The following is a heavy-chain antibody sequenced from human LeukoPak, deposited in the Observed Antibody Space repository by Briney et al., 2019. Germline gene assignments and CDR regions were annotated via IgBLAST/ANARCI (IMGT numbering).Heavy chain of an antibody. CDR2: LIPLFGAT. D-gene: IGHD4-17*01. Sequence: SVKVSCKASGGTFSNYAISWVRQAPGQGLEWMGGLIPLFGATNYTQRFQGRITITTDEPTTTAYMELSSLRSEDTAVYFCAVGDPFNYYMDLWGKGTTVTVFS. CDR1: GGTFSNYA. CDR3: AVGDPFNYYMDL. V-gene: IGHV1-69*05. J-gene: IGHJ6*03.